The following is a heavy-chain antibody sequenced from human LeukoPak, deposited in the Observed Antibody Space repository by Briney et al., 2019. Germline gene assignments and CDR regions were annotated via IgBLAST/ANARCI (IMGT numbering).Heavy chain of an antibody. V-gene: IGHV3-48*04. CDR2: ITTGSSTI. CDR3: ARENWTNDF. D-gene: IGHD1/OR15-1a*01. J-gene: IGHJ4*02. Sequence: PGGSLRLSCAASGFTFSSHNMNWVRQAPGRGLEWISYITTGSSTIKYADSVKGRFTISRDNAISSVFLQMNSLRAEDTAVYYCARENWTNDFWGQGTLVTVSS. CDR1: GFTFSSHN.